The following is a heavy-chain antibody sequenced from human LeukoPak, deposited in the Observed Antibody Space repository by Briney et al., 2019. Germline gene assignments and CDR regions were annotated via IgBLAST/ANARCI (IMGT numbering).Heavy chain of an antibody. J-gene: IGHJ4*02. D-gene: IGHD1-26*01. Sequence: GGFLRLSCAASGFTFSSYAMSWVRQAPGKGLEWVSAISGSGGSTYYADSVKGRFTISRDNSKNTLYLQMNSLRAEDTAVYYCAKSSGSLTEFDYWGQGTLVTVSS. CDR1: GFTFSSYA. CDR2: ISGSGGST. CDR3: AKSSGSLTEFDY. V-gene: IGHV3-23*01.